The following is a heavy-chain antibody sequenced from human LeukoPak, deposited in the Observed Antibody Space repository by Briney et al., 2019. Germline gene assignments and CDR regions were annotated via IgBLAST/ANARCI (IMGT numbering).Heavy chain of an antibody. CDR3: AKAPVTSCRGAFCYPFDY. CDR2: IKQDGSEK. D-gene: IGHD2-15*01. J-gene: IGHJ4*02. Sequence: GGSLRLSCAASGFTFSSYWMSWVRQAPGKGLECVANIKQDGSEKYYVDSVKGRFTISRDNAKNSLYLQMNSLRAEDAAVYYCAKAPVTSCRGAFCYPFDYWGQGTLVTVSS. V-gene: IGHV3-7*03. CDR1: GFTFSSYW.